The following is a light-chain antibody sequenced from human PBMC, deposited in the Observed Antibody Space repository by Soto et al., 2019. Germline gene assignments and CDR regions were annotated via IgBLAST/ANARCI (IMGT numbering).Light chain of an antibody. CDR3: QQRSNWPPEIT. J-gene: IGKJ5*01. Sequence: EIVLTQSPATLSLSPGERATLSCRASQSVSRSLAWYQQKPGQAPRLLIYDASNRATGVPARFSGSGSGTDFTLTISSLGPEDVAVYCCQQRSNWPPEITFGQGPRLEIK. V-gene: IGKV3-11*01. CDR2: DAS. CDR1: QSVSRS.